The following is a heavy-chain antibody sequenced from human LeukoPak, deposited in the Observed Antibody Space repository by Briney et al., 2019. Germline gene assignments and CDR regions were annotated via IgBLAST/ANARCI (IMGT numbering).Heavy chain of an antibody. CDR3: TRGFIAAAAIFDY. J-gene: IGHJ4*02. CDR1: GFTFGDYA. CDR2: IRSKAYGGTT. V-gene: IGHV3-49*03. D-gene: IGHD6-13*01. Sequence: PGGSLRLSCTASGFTFGDYAMSWFRQAPGKGLEWVGFIRSKAYGGTTEYAASVKGRFTISRDDSKSIAYLQMNSLKTEDTAVYYCTRGFIAAAAIFDYWGQGTLVTVSS.